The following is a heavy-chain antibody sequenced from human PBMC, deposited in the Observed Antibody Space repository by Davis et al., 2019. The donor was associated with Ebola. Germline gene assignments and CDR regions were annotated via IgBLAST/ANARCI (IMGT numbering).Heavy chain of an antibody. D-gene: IGHD4/OR15-4a*01. CDR2: ISVSGDRT. J-gene: IGHJ4*02. Sequence: PGGSLRLSCAVSGFTFSSFAMSWVRQAPGKGLDWVSAISVSGDRTYYADSVKGRFTISRDNSKNTLYLQMNSLRVEDTAVYYCAPMTMVNDYWGKGTLVTVSS. CDR1: GFTFSSFA. CDR3: APMTMVNDY. V-gene: IGHV3-23*01.